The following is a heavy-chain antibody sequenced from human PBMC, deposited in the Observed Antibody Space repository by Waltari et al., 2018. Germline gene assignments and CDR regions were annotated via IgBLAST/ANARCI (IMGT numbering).Heavy chain of an antibody. D-gene: IGHD1-26*01. J-gene: IGHJ4*02. CDR1: GGSISSYS. CDR2: LSSSGLT. CDR3: ARHGTGSYGRLDY. V-gene: IGHV4-59*08. Sequence: QVQLQESRPGLVKPSETLSLTCNVPGGSISSYSWSWLRHTPGKGLGWIGYLSSSGLTNYNPSLKSRVTISVDTAKGQFSLRLSSVTAADTAVYYCARHGTGSYGRLDYWGQGTLVTVSS.